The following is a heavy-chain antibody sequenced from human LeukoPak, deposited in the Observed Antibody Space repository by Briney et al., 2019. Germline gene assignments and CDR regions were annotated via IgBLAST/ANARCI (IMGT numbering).Heavy chain of an antibody. CDR3: AKDLEYSYGLNFDY. CDR1: GFTFSSYG. D-gene: IGHD5-18*01. J-gene: IGHJ4*02. V-gene: IGHV3-30*02. CDR2: IRYDGSNK. Sequence: QPGGSLRLSCAASGFTFSSYGMHWVRQAPGKGLEWVAFIRYDGSNKYYADSVKGRFTISRDNSKNTLYLQMNSLRAEDTAVYYCAKDLEYSYGLNFDYWGQGTLVTVSS.